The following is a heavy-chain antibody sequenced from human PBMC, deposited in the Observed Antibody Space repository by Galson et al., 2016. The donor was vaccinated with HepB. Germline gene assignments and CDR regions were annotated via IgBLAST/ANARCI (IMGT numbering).Heavy chain of an antibody. J-gene: IGHJ4*02. CDR1: GGTSSSCS. CDR2: IIPFLAIP. Sequence: SVKVSCKASGGTSSSCSISWVRQAPGQGLEWMGRIIPFLAIPNYAQKFQGRVTITADKSTSTAYMELSSLRSEDTAVYYCAYGRPYSNYDLWDYWGQGTQVTVSS. D-gene: IGHD4-11*01. V-gene: IGHV1-69*02. CDR3: AYGRPYSNYDLWDY.